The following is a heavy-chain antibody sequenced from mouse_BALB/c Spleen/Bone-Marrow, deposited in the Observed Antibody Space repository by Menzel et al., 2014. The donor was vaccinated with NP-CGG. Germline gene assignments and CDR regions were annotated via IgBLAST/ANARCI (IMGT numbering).Heavy chain of an antibody. J-gene: IGHJ3*01. CDR2: IYPGDGDT. CDR3: ARTSDLAWFAY. V-gene: IGHV1-80*01. D-gene: IGHD2-13*01. CDR1: GYAFSSYW. Sequence: QVQLQQSGAELVRPGSSVKISCKASGYAFSSYWMNWVKQRPGQGLEWIGQIYPGDGDTNYNGKFKGKATLTADKSSSTAYRQLSSLTSEDSAVYFCARTSDLAWFAYWGQGTLVTVSA.